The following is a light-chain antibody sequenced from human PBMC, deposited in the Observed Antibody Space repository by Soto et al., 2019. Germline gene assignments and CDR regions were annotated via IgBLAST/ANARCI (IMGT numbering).Light chain of an antibody. CDR1: QYISSS. J-gene: IGKJ4*01. Sequence: DIQMTQSPPSLSASVGDRVTITCRASQYISSSLNWYQMKPGQAPKLLLFAASTLQSGVPLRFSDSGSGTDFTLTISGLQLEDFATYFCHQTYSSPLTFGGGTTVEIK. CDR2: AAS. CDR3: HQTYSSPLT. V-gene: IGKV1-39*01.